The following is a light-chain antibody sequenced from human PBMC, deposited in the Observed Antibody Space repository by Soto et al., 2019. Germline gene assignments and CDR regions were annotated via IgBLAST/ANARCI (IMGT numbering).Light chain of an antibody. CDR3: AAWDDSMNGGV. V-gene: IGLV1-44*01. J-gene: IGLJ3*02. CDR2: SNN. Sequence: QSVVTQPPSASGTPGQRVTISCSGSSSNIGTNTVVWYQQLPGTAPKLLMYSNNKRPSGVPDRFSGSKSGTSASLAISGLQSEDEADYYCAAWDDSMNGGVFGGGTKLTVL. CDR1: SSNIGTNT.